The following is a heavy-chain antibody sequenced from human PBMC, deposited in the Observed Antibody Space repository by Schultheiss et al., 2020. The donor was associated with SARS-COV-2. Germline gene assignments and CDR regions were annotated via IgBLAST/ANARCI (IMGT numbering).Heavy chain of an antibody. CDR1: GGSISSGGYY. CDR3: ARALINSARRCLDV. D-gene: IGHD4-23*01. V-gene: IGHV4-61*08. CDR2: IYYSGST. J-gene: IGHJ6*02. Sequence: SQTLSLTCTVSGGSISSGGYYWSWIRQPPGKGLEWIGYIYYSGSTNYNPSLKSRVTMSVDTSKNQFSLKLSSVTAADTAVYYCARALINSARRCLDVWGQGTTVTVSS.